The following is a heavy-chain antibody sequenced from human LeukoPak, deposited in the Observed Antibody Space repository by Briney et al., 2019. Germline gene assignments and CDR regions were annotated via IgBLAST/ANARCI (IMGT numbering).Heavy chain of an antibody. CDR1: GFTFSNYA. CDR2: ISGSGGST. V-gene: IGHV3-23*01. Sequence: GASLRLSCAASGFTFSNYAMSWVRQAPGKGLEWVSGISGSGGSTYYADSVKGRFTISRDNSKNTLYLQMNSLRAEDTAVYYCAKGTSEIAARPWFDPWGQGTLVTVSS. D-gene: IGHD6-6*01. J-gene: IGHJ5*02. CDR3: AKGTSEIAARPWFDP.